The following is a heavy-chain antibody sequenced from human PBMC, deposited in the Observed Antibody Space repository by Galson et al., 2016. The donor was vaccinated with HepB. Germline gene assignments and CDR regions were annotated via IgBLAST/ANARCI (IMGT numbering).Heavy chain of an antibody. CDR1: GFRFSEHY. D-gene: IGHD2/OR15-2a*01. Sequence: SLRLSCAASGFRFSEHYMDWVRQAPGKGLEWVGRTRNKVNSYTTEYAASVKGRFTISRDDSKNSLYLQMNSLKTEDTALYYCARPSGKYSGGFDIWGQGTMVPVSS. V-gene: IGHV3-72*01. CDR3: ARPSGKYSGGFDI. CDR2: TRNKVNSYTT. J-gene: IGHJ3*02.